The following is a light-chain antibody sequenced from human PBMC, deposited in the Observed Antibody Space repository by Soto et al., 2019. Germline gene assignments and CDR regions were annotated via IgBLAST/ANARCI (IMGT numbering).Light chain of an antibody. J-gene: IGLJ1*01. CDR1: SSDVGSYNL. V-gene: IGLV2-23*01. Sequence: SALTQPASVSGSPGQSITISCTGTSSDVGSYNLVSWYQQHPGKAPRLMIYEDSKRPSGVSNRFSGSKSGNTASLTISGLQAEDEADYYCRSYAGSGTYVFGTGTKVTVL. CDR3: RSYAGSGTYV. CDR2: EDS.